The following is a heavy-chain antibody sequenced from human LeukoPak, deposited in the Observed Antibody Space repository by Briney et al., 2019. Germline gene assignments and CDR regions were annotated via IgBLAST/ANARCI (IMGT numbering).Heavy chain of an antibody. D-gene: IGHD6-19*01. Sequence: GASVKVSCKAPGYTFTSYDINWVRQATGQGLEWMGWMNPNSGNTGYAQKLQGRVTMTRNTSISTAYMELSSLRSEDTAVYYCAGGLSKQWLVHTRTFDYWGQGTLVTVSS. V-gene: IGHV1-8*01. CDR3: AGGLSKQWLVHTRTFDY. CDR2: MNPNSGNT. CDR1: GYTFTSYD. J-gene: IGHJ4*02.